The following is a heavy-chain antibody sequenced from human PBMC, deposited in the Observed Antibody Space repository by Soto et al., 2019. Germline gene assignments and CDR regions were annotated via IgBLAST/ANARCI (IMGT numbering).Heavy chain of an antibody. J-gene: IGHJ6*02. CDR1: GYSFTSYW. D-gene: IGHD2-2*01. V-gene: IGHV5-51*01. CDR2: IYPGDSDT. CDR3: ARHGDCSSTSCYHPHPGDYYYYGMDV. Sequence: GESLKISCKGSGYSFTSYWIGWVRQMPGKGLEWMGIIYPGDSDTRYSPSFQGQVTISADKSISTAYLQWSSLKASDTAMYYCARHGDCSSTSCYHPHPGDYYYYGMDVWGQGTTVTVSS.